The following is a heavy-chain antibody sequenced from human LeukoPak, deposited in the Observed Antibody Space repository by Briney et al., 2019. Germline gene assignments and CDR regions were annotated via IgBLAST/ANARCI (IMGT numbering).Heavy chain of an antibody. D-gene: IGHD5-12*01. J-gene: IGHJ4*02. V-gene: IGHV3-23*01. CDR1: GFTPTNYA. CDR2: LIGSSGST. CDR3: AKGAYDYIEIGYFDS. Sequence: PGGSLRLSCAASGFTPTNYAMNWVRQAPGKGLEWVSVLIGSSGSTDYADSVKGRFTISRDNSKNTVFLQMNSLRAGDTAIYYCAKGAYDYIEIGYFDSWGQGTLVTVSS.